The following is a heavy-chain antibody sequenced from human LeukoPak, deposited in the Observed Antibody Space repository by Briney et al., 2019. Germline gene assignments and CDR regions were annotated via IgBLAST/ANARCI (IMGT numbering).Heavy chain of an antibody. CDR2: ISSSSSYI. V-gene: IGHV3-21*01. CDR3: ARDSYFDY. CDR1: GFTFSTSA. J-gene: IGHJ4*02. Sequence: GGSLRLSCAASGFTFSTSAISWVRQAPGKGLEWVSSISSSSSYIYYADSVKGRFTISRDNAKNSLYLQMNSLRAEDTAVYYCARDSYFDYWGQGTLVTVSS.